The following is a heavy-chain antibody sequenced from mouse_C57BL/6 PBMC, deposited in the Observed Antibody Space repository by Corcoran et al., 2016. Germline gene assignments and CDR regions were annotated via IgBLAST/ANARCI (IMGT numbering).Heavy chain of an antibody. CDR2: INPYNGGT. D-gene: IGHD1-1*01. V-gene: IGHV1-19*01. J-gene: IGHJ2*01. CDR1: GYTFTDYY. CDR3: AGYYGSSPFDY. Sequence: EVQLQQSGPVLVKPGASVNMSCKASGYTFTDYYMNWVKQSHGKSLEWIGVINPYNGGTSYNQKFKGKATLTVDKSSSTAYMELNSLTSEDSAVYYCAGYYGSSPFDYWGQGTTLTVSS.